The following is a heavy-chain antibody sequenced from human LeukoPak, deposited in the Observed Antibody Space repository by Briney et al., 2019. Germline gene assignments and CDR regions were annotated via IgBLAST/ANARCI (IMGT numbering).Heavy chain of an antibody. J-gene: IGHJ4*02. V-gene: IGHV3-21*06. CDR3: ARVNSALVVSSEGSWAGSLGFDH. Sequence: GGSLRLSCAASGKPFSNYTLTWVRQAPGKGLVWVSSISGSSRYIHYSDSVRGRFSVSRDNAKNSVYLQMDSLTADDTAVYYCARVNSALVVSSEGSWAGSLGFDHWGQGTLVIVSS. CDR1: GKPFSNYT. D-gene: IGHD3-22*01. CDR2: ISGSSRYI.